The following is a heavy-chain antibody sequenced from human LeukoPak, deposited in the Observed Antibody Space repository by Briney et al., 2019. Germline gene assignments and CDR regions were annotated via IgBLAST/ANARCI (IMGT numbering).Heavy chain of an antibody. CDR3: ARGYSSGWYNYFDY. V-gene: IGHV4-59*12. J-gene: IGHJ4*02. D-gene: IGHD6-19*01. CDR1: GGSISSYC. Sequence: SETLSLTCTVSGGSISSYCWSWLRQPPGKGLEWIGYIYYSGSTYYNPSLKSRVTISVDTSKNQFSLKLSSVTAADTAVYYCARGYSSGWYNYFDYWGQGTLVTVSS. CDR2: IYYSGST.